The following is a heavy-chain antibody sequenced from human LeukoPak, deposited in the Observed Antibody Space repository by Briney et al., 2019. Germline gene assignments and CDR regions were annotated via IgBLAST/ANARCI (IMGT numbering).Heavy chain of an antibody. V-gene: IGHV1-2*02. J-gene: IGHJ5*02. Sequence: GASVKVSCKASGYTFTGYYMHWVRQAPGQGLEWMGWINPNSGGTNYAQKFQGRVTMTRDTSISTAYMELSRLRSDDTAVYYCARDVTGWRNYPLRIVVPAALGWFDPWGQGTLVTVSS. D-gene: IGHD2-2*01. CDR1: GYTFTGYY. CDR3: ARDVTGWRNYPLRIVVPAALGWFDP. CDR2: INPNSGGT.